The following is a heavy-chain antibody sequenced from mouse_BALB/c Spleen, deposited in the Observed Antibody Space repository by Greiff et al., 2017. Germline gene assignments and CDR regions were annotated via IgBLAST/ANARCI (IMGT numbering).Heavy chain of an antibody. V-gene: IGHV2-6-4*01. CDR1: GFSLSRYS. CDR3: AIIYYDYDAWFAY. Sequence: VKLVESGPGLVAPSQSLSITCTVSGFSLSRYSVHWVRQPPGKGLEWLGMIWGGGSTDYNSALKSRLSISKDNSKSQVFLKMNSLQTDDTAMYYCAIIYYDYDAWFAYWGQGTLVTVSA. D-gene: IGHD2-4*01. J-gene: IGHJ3*01. CDR2: IWGGGST.